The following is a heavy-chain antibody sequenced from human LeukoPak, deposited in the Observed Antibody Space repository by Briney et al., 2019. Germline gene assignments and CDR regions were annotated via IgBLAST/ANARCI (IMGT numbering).Heavy chain of an antibody. CDR2: MYYSGST. D-gene: IGHD6-13*01. Sequence: MPSETLSLTCTVSGGSISSSTHCWSWVRQPPGKGLEWIGCMYYSGSTYYNPSLKSRVTISVDTSKNQFSLKLSSVTAADTAVYYCARRRPQQLGLPIDYWGQGTLVTVSS. J-gene: IGHJ4*02. CDR3: ARRRPQQLGLPIDY. V-gene: IGHV4-39*01. CDR1: GGSISSSTHC.